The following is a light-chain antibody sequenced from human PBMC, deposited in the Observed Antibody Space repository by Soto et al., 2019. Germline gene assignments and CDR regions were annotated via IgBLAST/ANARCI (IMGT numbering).Light chain of an antibody. CDR2: SAS. J-gene: IGKJ2*01. CDR3: QQSCSPPYT. Sequence: DIQMTQSPSSLSASVGDRVTITCRASQSISGYLNWYQQKPGKVPKLLIYSASSLQSGVPSRFSGSGSGTDFTFIISSLQPEDFATYSCQQSCSPPYTFGQGTKLEIK. V-gene: IGKV1-39*01. CDR1: QSISGY.